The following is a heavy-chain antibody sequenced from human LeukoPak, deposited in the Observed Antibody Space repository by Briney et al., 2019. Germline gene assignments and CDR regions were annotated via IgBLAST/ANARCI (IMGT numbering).Heavy chain of an antibody. CDR3: ARGNYDYVWGSYRPPYYFDY. J-gene: IGHJ4*02. Sequence: AETLSLTCAVSGYSISSGYYWSWIRQPPGKGLEWIGSIYHSGSTYYNPSLKSRVTISVDTSKNQFSLKLSSVTAADTAVYYCARGNYDYVWGSYRPPYYFDYWGQGTLVTVSS. CDR2: IYHSGST. CDR1: GYSISSGYY. D-gene: IGHD3-16*02. V-gene: IGHV4-38-2*01.